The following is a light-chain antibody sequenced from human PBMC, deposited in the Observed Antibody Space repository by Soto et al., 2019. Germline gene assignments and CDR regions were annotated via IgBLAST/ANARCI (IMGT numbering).Light chain of an antibody. J-gene: IGKJ1*01. V-gene: IGKV3-20*01. CDR2: GAS. CDR3: QQYGSSPRT. CDR1: QSVSSSY. Sequence: EIVLTQSPGTLSLSPGERATLSCRASQSVSSSYLAWYQQKPDQAPRLLIYGASSRATGIPDRFSGSGSGTDFTLTISRLEPEDFAVYYRQQYGSSPRTFGQGTKVEIK.